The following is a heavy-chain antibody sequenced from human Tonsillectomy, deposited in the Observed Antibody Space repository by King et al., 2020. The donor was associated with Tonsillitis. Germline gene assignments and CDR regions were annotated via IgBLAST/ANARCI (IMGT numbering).Heavy chain of an antibody. CDR3: AKGAGCTVMFTRMDV. CDR2: ISWNSGSI. CDR1: GFTFDEYA. D-gene: IGHD3-16*01. J-gene: IGHJ6*02. V-gene: IGHV3-9*01. Sequence: VQLVESGGGLVQPGRSLRLSCAASGFTFDEYAMHWVRQAPGKGLEWVSGISWNSGSIGYADSVKGRFTISRDNATNSLYLEMNSLIPEETALYYCAKGAGCTVMFTRMDVWGQGTTVTVSS.